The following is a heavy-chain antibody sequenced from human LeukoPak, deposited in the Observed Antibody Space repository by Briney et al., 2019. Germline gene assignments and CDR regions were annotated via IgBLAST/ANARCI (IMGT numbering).Heavy chain of an antibody. D-gene: IGHD3-10*01. J-gene: IGHJ4*02. CDR1: GFTFSSNA. CDR2: ISYDGSNK. V-gene: IGHV3-30-3*01. CDR3: ARAPDYHGSGSYYPPFDY. Sequence: GGSLRLSCAASGFTFSSNAMHWVRQAPGKGLEWVTVISYDGSNKYYADSVKGRFTISRDNSKNTLYVQMNSLRAEDTAVYYCARAPDYHGSGSYYPPFDYWGQGTLVTVSP.